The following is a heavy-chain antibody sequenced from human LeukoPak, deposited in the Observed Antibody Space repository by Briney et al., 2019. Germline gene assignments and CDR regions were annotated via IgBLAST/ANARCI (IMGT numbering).Heavy chain of an antibody. CDR1: GFTFSSCA. D-gene: IGHD1-7*01. CDR3: AKGENYISTSYDY. CDR2: ISDSGSNI. V-gene: IGHV3-23*01. J-gene: IGHJ4*02. Sequence: GGSLRLSCAASGFTFSSCAMIWVRQAPGKGLEWVSGISDSGSNIYYADSVRGRFTISRDNSKSTLYLQMNSLRAEDTALYYCAKGENYISTSYDYWGQGMQVTVST.